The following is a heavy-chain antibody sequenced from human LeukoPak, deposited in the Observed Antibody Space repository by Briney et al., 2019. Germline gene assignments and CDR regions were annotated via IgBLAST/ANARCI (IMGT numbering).Heavy chain of an antibody. CDR2: IYTSGST. CDR3: ASLTYYYDSSGNNEPYYGMDV. CDR1: GGSISSYY. D-gene: IGHD3-22*01. V-gene: IGHV4-4*07. J-gene: IGHJ6*02. Sequence: SETLSLTCTVSGGSISSYYWSWIRQPAGKGLEWIGRIYTSGSTNYNPSLKSRVTMSVDTSRNQFSLKLSSVTAADTAVYYCASLTYYYDSSGNNEPYYGMDVWGQGTTVTVSS.